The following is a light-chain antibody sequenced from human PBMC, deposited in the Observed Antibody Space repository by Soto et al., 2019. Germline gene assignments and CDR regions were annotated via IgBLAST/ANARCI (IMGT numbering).Light chain of an antibody. V-gene: IGKV1-33*01. CDR2: DAS. CDR1: QDISNY. J-gene: IGKJ5*01. CDR3: QQYDNLPIT. Sequence: DIQMTQSPSSLSVSVGDRVTITCQASQDISNYLNWYQQKPGKAPKLLIYDASNLETGVPSRFSGSGSGTDFTFTISSLQPEDIETYYCQQYDNLPITLGQGTRLEIK.